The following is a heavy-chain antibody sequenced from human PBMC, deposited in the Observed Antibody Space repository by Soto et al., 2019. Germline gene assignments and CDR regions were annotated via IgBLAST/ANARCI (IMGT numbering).Heavy chain of an antibody. CDR2: INAGNGNT. J-gene: IGHJ4*02. CDR1: GYTFTSYA. Sequence: ASVKVSCKASGYTFTSYAMHWVRQAPGQRLEWMGWINAGNGNTKYSQKFQGRVTITRDTSASTAYMELSSLRSEDTAVYYCARDLVVPAASDYWGQGTLVTVSS. CDR3: ARDLVVPAASDY. D-gene: IGHD2-2*01. V-gene: IGHV1-3*01.